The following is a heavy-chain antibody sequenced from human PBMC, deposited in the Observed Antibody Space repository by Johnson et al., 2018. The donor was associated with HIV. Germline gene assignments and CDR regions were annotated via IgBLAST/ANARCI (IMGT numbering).Heavy chain of an antibody. V-gene: IGHV3-30*02. CDR3: AKDLRVFDWFNAYDAFDI. Sequence: QVQLVESGGGVVQPGGSLRLSCAASGFTFSSYGMHWVRQAPGKGLEWVAFIRYDGSNKYYADAVTGRFTISRDNSKNTLYLQMNSLRADDTAVYYCAKDLRVFDWFNAYDAFDIWGQGTMVTVSS. J-gene: IGHJ3*02. CDR1: GFTFSSYG. D-gene: IGHD3-9*01. CDR2: IRYDGSNK.